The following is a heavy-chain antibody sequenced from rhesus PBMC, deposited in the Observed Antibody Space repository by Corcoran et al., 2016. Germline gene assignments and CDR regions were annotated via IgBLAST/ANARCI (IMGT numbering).Heavy chain of an antibody. J-gene: IGHJ4*01. D-gene: IGHD2-39*01. CDR3: ARGPSRGYFDY. Sequence: EVQLVESGGGLVQPGGSLRLSCTGAGFNFVSYYMYWVRQAPGKGLEGVSAINTGGGSTWYTDSVKGRFTISKENAKNTLYLQMDSLRAEDTAVYYCARGPSRGYFDYWGQGVLVTVSS. V-gene: IGHV3-8*01. CDR2: INTGGGST. CDR1: GFNFVSYY.